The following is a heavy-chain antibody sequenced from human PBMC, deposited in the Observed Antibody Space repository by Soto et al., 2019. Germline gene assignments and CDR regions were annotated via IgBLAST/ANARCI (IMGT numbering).Heavy chain of an antibody. V-gene: IGHV1-69*02. Sequence: QVQLVQSGAEVKKPGSSVKVSCKASGGTFSSYTISWVRQAPGQGLEWMGRIIPILGIANYAQKFQGRVTITADKPTSTAYRELSSLRSEDTAVYYCARGTDWFDPWGQGTLVTVSS. CDR1: GGTFSSYT. D-gene: IGHD3-16*01. J-gene: IGHJ5*02. CDR2: IIPILGIA. CDR3: ARGTDWFDP.